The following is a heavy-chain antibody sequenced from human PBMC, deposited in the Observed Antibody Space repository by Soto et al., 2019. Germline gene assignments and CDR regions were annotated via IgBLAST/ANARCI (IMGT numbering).Heavy chain of an antibody. CDR1: GGSISSSSYH. D-gene: IGHD3-16*02. Sequence: PSETLSLTCTVSGGSISSSSYHWGWIRQPPGKGLEWIGSIYYSGSTYYNPSLKSRVTISVDTSKNQFSLKLSSVTAADTAVYYCARRYDYVWGSYRYSGAPGAFDIWGQGTMVT. CDR2: IYYSGST. CDR3: ARRYDYVWGSYRYSGAPGAFDI. V-gene: IGHV4-39*01. J-gene: IGHJ3*02.